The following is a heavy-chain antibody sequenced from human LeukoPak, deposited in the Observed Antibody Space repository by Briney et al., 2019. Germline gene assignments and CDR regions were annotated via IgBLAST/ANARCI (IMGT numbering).Heavy chain of an antibody. CDR1: GYTFGSYD. Sequence: GALVRVSCKASGYTFGSYDINWVRKATGQGLEWMGWMNPGSGNTGYAQRFQGRVTMTRDTSTNTAYMELSGLRSEDTAIYYCARLSETAAYYYTSGYYFLGYWGQGTLVTVDS. CDR3: ARLSETAAYYYTSGYYFLGY. J-gene: IGHJ4*02. CDR2: MNPGSGNT. V-gene: IGHV1-8*02. D-gene: IGHD3-22*01.